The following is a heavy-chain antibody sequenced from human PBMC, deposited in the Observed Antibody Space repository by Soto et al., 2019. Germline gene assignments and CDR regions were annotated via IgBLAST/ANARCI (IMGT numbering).Heavy chain of an antibody. CDR3: ARDAYCGGDCYTRDSGYFQH. V-gene: IGHV4-31*03. J-gene: IGHJ1*01. D-gene: IGHD2-21*02. CDR2: IYYSGST. Sequence: QVQLQESGPGLVKPSQTLSLTCTVSGGSISSGGYYWSWIRQHPGKGLEWIGYIYYSGSTYYNPSLKSRVTISVDTSKNQFSLKLSSVTAADTAVYYCARDAYCGGDCYTRDSGYFQHWGQGTLVTVSS. CDR1: GGSISSGGYY.